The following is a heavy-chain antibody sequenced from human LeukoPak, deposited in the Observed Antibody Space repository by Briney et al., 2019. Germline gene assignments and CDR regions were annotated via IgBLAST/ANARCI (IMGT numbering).Heavy chain of an antibody. CDR1: GFTFSSYE. Sequence: GGSLRLSCAASGFTFSSYEMNWVRQAPGKGLVWVSRINSDGSTTSYADSVKGRFTISRDNAKNTVYLQMNSLRAEDTAVYYCARDGYDSSGYYLFDYWGQGTLVTVSS. CDR2: INSDGSTT. J-gene: IGHJ4*02. D-gene: IGHD3-22*01. V-gene: IGHV3-74*01. CDR3: ARDGYDSSGYYLFDY.